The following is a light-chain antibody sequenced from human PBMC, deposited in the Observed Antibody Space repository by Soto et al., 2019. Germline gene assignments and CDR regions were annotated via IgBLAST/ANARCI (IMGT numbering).Light chain of an antibody. CDR3: CSSAGGYTWV. CDR1: SSDVGGYNY. CDR2: DVS. V-gene: IGLV2-11*01. J-gene: IGLJ2*01. Sequence: QSALTQPRSVSGSPGQSVTISCTGTSSDVGGYNYVSWYQQNPGKVPKLMIYDVSKRPPGVPDRFSGSKSRNTASLTISGLHAEDEADDFCCSSAGGYTWVFGGGTKVTVL.